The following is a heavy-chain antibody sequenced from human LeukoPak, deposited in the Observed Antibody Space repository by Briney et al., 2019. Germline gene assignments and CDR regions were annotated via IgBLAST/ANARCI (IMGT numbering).Heavy chain of an antibody. J-gene: IGHJ5*02. Sequence: SETLSLTCAVYGGSFSGYYWSWIRQPPGKGLGWIGEINNSGSTNYNPSLKSRFTISVDTSKNQFSLKLSSVTAADTAVYYCARGRIAAAGIAGWFDHWGQGTLVTVSS. CDR1: GGSFSGYY. V-gene: IGHV4-34*01. CDR3: ARGRIAAAGIAGWFDH. D-gene: IGHD6-13*01. CDR2: INNSGST.